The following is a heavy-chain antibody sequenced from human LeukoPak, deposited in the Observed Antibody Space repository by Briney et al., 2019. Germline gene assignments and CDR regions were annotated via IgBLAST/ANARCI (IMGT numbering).Heavy chain of an antibody. J-gene: IGHJ4*02. CDR2: IWYDGSNK. V-gene: IGHV3-33*08. CDR3: ARRGGQWSFDY. D-gene: IGHD3-10*01. Sequence: GGSLRLSCAASGFALSSYWMHWVRQIPGKGLDWVAVIWYDGSNKYYADSVKGRFTISRDNSKNTLYLQMNSLRAEDTAVYYCARRGGQWSFDYWGQGTLVTVSS. CDR1: GFALSSYW.